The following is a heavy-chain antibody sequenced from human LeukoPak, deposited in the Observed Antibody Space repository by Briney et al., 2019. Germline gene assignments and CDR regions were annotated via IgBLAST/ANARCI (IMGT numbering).Heavy chain of an antibody. V-gene: IGHV4-39*01. CDR1: GGSISSSSYY. J-gene: IGHJ4*02. CDR2: IYYSGST. CDR3: ARSYLVSRYFDY. Sequence: SETLSLTCTVSGGSISSSSYYWGWIRQPPGKGLEWIGSIYYSGSTYYNPSLKSRVTISVDTSKNQFSLKLSSVTAADTAVYYCARSYLVSRYFDYWGQGTLVTVSS. D-gene: IGHD3-10*01.